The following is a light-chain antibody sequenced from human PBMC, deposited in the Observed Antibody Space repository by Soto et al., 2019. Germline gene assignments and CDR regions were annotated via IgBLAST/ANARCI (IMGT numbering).Light chain of an antibody. CDR1: SSDVGRYKY. V-gene: IGLV2-14*01. Sequence: QSALTHPASVSWSPGHSITISCTGSSSDVGRYKYVSWYQHHPGKAPKLIIFEVSNRPSGVSNRFSGSKSGNTASLTISGLQAEDEADYNCGSFASGSTLYVFGTGTKVTVL. CDR3: GSFASGSTLYV. CDR2: EVS. J-gene: IGLJ1*01.